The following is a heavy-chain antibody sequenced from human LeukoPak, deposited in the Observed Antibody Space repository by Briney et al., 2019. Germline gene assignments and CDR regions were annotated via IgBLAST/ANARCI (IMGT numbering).Heavy chain of an antibody. J-gene: IGHJ2*01. D-gene: IGHD6-13*01. V-gene: IGHV3-21*01. CDR3: ARDGPRSSSSDHWYFDL. CDR2: ISSSSSYI. Sequence: GGSLRLSCAASGFTFSSYSMNWVRQAPGKGLEWVSSISSSSSYIYYADSVKGRFTISRDNAKNSLYLQMNSLRAEDTAVYYCARDGPRSSSSDHWYFDLWGRGTLVTVSS. CDR1: GFTFSSYS.